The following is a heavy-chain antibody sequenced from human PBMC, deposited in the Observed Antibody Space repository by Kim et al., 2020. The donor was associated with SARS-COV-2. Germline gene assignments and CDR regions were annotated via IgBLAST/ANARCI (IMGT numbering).Heavy chain of an antibody. D-gene: IGHD6-13*01. V-gene: IGHV3-33*01. Sequence: GGSLRLSCAASGFTFSSYGMHWVRQAPGKGLEWVAVIWYDGSNKYYADSVKGRFTISRDNSKNTLYLQMNSLRAEDTAVYYCARDQSRGIAAAGTFDYWGQGTLVTVSS. CDR3: ARDQSRGIAAAGTFDY. CDR1: GFTFSSYG. J-gene: IGHJ4*02. CDR2: IWYDGSNK.